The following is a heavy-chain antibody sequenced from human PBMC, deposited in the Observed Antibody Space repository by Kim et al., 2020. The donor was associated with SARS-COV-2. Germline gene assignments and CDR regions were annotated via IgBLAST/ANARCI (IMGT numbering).Heavy chain of an antibody. D-gene: IGHD3-10*01. CDR3: ARYFYGSGSYDF. V-gene: IGHV3-64*01. CDR1: GFTFSSYA. Sequence: GGSLRLSCAASGFTFSSYAMHWVRQAPGKGLEYVSAISSNGGSTYYANSVKGRFTISRDNSKNTLYLQMGSLRAEDMAVYYCARYFYGSGSYDFWGQGTLVTVSS. J-gene: IGHJ4*02. CDR2: ISSNGGST.